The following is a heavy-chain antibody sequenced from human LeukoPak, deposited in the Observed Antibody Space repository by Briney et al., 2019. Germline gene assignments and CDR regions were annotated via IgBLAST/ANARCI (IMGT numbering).Heavy chain of an antibody. D-gene: IGHD3-3*01. CDR2: FDPDQRKQ. V-gene: IGHV1-24*01. CDR3: ETRRGEFWSGYEN. J-gene: IGHJ4*02. Sequence: ASVTVSCKVSGSSLPDLSMQWGRQAPGNGLESIGGFDPDQRKQTYGQNFQGRFTMTVETATDTAYMELTSLRDKDTGLYYCETRRGEFWSGYENWGQGTLVTVSS. CDR1: GSSLPDLS.